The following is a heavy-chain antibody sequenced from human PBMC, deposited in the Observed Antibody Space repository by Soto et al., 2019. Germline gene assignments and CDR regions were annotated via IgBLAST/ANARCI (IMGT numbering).Heavy chain of an antibody. CDR1: GFTFSSYG. V-gene: IGHV3-33*01. CDR2: IWYDGSNK. Sequence: PGGSLRLSCAASGFTFSSYGMHWFRQAPGKGLEWVAVIWYDGSNKYYADSVKGRFTISRDNSKNTLYLQMNSLRAEDTAVYYCARDLSGDPYYYYYMDVWGKGTTVTVSS. D-gene: IGHD2-21*01. CDR3: ARDLSGDPYYYYYMDV. J-gene: IGHJ6*03.